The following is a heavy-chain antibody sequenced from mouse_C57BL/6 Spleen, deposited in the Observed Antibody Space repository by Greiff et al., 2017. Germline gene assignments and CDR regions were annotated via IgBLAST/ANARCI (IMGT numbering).Heavy chain of an antibody. CDR1: GYAFSSYW. CDR2: IYPGDGAT. J-gene: IGHJ2*01. Sequence: VKLQESGAELVKPAASVTISCKASGYAFSSYWMNLVKRRPGNGLEWIGQIYPGDGATTYNGKFTGKATLTADKSSSTAYMQLSSLTPEDSAVYFCARRDYFDYWGQGTTLTVSS. CDR3: ARRDYFDY. V-gene: IGHV1-80*01.